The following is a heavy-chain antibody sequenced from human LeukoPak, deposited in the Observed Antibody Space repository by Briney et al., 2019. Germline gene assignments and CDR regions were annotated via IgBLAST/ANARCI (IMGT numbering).Heavy chain of an antibody. CDR2: INAGNGNT. CDR1: GYTFTNYA. Sequence: GASVKVSCKASGYTFTNYAMHWVRQAPGQRLEWMGWINAGNGNTKYSQEFQGRVTITRDTSASTAYMELSSLRSEDMAVYYCARPRGRGMEGSLDYWDQGTLVTVSS. D-gene: IGHD6-13*01. J-gene: IGHJ4*02. CDR3: ARPRGRGMEGSLDY. V-gene: IGHV1-3*03.